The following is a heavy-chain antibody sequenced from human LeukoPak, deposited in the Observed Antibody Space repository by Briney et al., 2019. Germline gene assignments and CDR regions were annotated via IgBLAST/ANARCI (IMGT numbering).Heavy chain of an antibody. CDR1: GGSISSYY. CDR2: IYYSGST. Sequence: SETLSLTCTVSGGSISSYYWSWIRQPPGKGLEWIGYIYYSGSTNYNPSLKSRVTISVDTSKNQFSLKLSSVTAADTAVYYCARGSSEYSSSNWFDPWGQGTLVTVSS. D-gene: IGHD6-13*01. V-gene: IGHV4-59*01. CDR3: ARGSSEYSSSNWFDP. J-gene: IGHJ5*02.